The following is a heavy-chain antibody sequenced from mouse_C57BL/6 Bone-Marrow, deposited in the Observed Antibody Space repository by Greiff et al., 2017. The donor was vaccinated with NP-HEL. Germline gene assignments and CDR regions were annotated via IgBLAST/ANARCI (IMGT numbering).Heavy chain of an antibody. CDR3: ACCARWSFGG. CDR1: GFNIKNTY. V-gene: IGHV14-3*01. Sequence: VQLKQSVAELVRPGASVKLSCTASGFNIKNTYMHWVKQRPEQGLEWIGWIDPASGNTKYAPKFQGKATLTADTSSNTAYLQRSSLTSEDSATYYCACCARWSFGGWGTGTTVTV. CDR2: IDPASGNT. J-gene: IGHJ1*03. D-gene: IGHD1-1*02.